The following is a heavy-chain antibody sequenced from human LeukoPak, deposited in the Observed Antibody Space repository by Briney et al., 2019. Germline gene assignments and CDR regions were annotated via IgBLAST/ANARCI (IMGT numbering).Heavy chain of an antibody. Sequence: PSETLSLTCTVSGGSISSSSYYWGWIRQPPGKGLEWIGSIYYSGSTYYNPSLKSRVTISVDTSKNQFSLKLSSVTAADTPVYYCARLYTIFTPYYYYGMDVWGQGTTVTVSS. J-gene: IGHJ6*02. CDR3: ARLYTIFTPYYYYGMDV. CDR2: IYYSGST. CDR1: GGSISSSSYY. D-gene: IGHD3-9*01. V-gene: IGHV4-39*01.